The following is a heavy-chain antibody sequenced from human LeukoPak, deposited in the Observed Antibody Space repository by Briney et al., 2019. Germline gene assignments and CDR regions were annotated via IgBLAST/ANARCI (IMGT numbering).Heavy chain of an antibody. CDR3: AKDHYFDYDSSGYYQTHAFDI. J-gene: IGHJ3*02. Sequence: GGPLRLSCAASGFTFSSYAMSWVRQAPGKGLEWVSAISGSGGSTYYADSVKGRFTISRDNSKNTLYLQMNSLRAEDTAVYYCAKDHYFDYDSSGYYQTHAFDIWGQGTMVTVSS. CDR2: ISGSGGST. D-gene: IGHD3-22*01. V-gene: IGHV3-23*01. CDR1: GFTFSSYA.